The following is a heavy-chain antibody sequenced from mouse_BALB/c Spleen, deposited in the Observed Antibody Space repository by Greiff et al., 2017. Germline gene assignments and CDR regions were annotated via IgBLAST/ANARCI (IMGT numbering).Heavy chain of an antibody. CDR1: GFNIKDYY. Sequence: EVQLHQSGAELVRPGALVKLSCKASGFNIKDYYMHWVKQRPEQGLEWIGWIDPENGNTIYDPKFQGKASITADTSSNTAYLQLSSLTSEDTAVYYCAPYYYGSSWYFDVWGAGTTVTVSS. D-gene: IGHD1-1*01. V-gene: IGHV14-1*02. J-gene: IGHJ1*01. CDR2: IDPENGNT. CDR3: APYYYGSSWYFDV.